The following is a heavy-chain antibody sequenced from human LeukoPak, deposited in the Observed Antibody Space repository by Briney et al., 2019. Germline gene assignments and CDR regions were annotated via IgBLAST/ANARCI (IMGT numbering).Heavy chain of an antibody. V-gene: IGHV1-8*01. J-gene: IGHJ5*02. CDR1: GYTFTSYD. D-gene: IGHD6-13*01. CDR3: ARGSDSSSWYGNWFDP. CDR2: MNPNSGNT. Sequence: ASVKVSCKASGYTFTSYDINWVRQATGQGLEWMGWMNPNSGNTGYAQKFRGRVTMTRNTSISTAYMELSSLRSEDTAVYYCARGSDSSSWYGNWFDPWGQGTLVTVSS.